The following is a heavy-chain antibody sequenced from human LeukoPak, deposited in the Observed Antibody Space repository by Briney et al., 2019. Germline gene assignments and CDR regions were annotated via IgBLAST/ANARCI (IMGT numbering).Heavy chain of an antibody. CDR3: ARGIWSGYYRKYYFDY. CDR2: INHSGST. V-gene: IGHV4-34*01. J-gene: IGHJ4*02. CDR1: GGSFSGYY. Sequence: SETLSLTCAVYGGSFSGYYWSWIRQPPGEGLEWIGEINHSGSTNYNPSLKSRVTISVDTSKNQFSLKLSSVTAADTAVYYCARGIWSGYYRKYYFDYGGQGTLGTVSP. D-gene: IGHD3-3*01.